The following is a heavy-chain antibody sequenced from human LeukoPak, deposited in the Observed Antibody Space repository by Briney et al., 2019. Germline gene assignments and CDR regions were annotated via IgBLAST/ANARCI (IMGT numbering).Heavy chain of an antibody. CDR1: GGSMTRYL. CDR2: THTSGSP. CDR3: ARATQRYCSGTTCFPYWFDT. J-gene: IGHJ5*02. D-gene: IGHD2-2*01. V-gene: IGHV4-4*09. Sequence: SSETLSLTCTVSGGSMTRYLWNWIRQAPGKGLDWIGYTHTSGSPDYSRSLKSRVTISLDTSKNHFSLMLSSVTAADTAVYFCARATQRYCSGTTCFPYWFDTWGQGTLATVSS.